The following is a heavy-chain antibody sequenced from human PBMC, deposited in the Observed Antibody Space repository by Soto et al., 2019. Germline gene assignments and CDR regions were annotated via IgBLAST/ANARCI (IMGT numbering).Heavy chain of an antibody. CDR3: ARDDLYWSGGSCVNKGYFQH. V-gene: IGHV3-30-3*01. Sequence: QVQLVESGGGVVQPGKSLRLSCAASGFAFSSYAMHWVRQAPGKGLEWVAVISYDGSNKYYADSVKGRFTISRDNSKNTLYLQMNSLRAEDTAVYYCARDDLYWSGGSCVNKGYFQHWGQGTLVTVSS. CDR1: GFAFSSYA. J-gene: IGHJ1*01. D-gene: IGHD2-15*01. CDR2: ISYDGSNK.